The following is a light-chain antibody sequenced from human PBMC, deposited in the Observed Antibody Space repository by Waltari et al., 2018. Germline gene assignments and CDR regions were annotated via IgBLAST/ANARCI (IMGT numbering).Light chain of an antibody. V-gene: IGLV2-14*02. CDR2: EGT. J-gene: IGLJ1*01. CDR3: SSYARSSTLYV. CDR1: SSDLGSYNL. Sequence: QSALTQPASVSGSPGQSITISCTGTSSDLGSYNLVSWYQQYPNKAPKLLIYEGTERPSGVSHRFSASKSGNTASLTISGLQAEDEADYYCSSYARSSTLYVFGTGTKVTVL.